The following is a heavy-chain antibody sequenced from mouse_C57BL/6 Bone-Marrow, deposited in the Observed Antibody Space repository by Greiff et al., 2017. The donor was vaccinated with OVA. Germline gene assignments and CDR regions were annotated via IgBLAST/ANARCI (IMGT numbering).Heavy chain of an antibody. CDR2: ISDGGSYT. J-gene: IGHJ3*01. Sequence: EVKLMESGGGLVKPGGSLKLSCAASGFTFSSYAMSWVRQTPEKRLEWVATISDGGSYTYYPDNVKGRFTISRDNAKNKLYLQMSHLKSEDTAMYYCARELTGTGFAYWGQGTLVTVSA. CDR1: GFTFSSYA. CDR3: ARELTGTGFAY. D-gene: IGHD4-1*01. V-gene: IGHV5-4*01.